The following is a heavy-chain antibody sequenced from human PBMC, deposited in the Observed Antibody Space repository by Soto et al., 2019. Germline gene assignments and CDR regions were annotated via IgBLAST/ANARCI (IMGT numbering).Heavy chain of an antibody. CDR1: GGTFSSYA. D-gene: IGHD3-3*01. V-gene: IGHV1-69*01. CDR3: ARTHKKRDFWGYYGMDV. J-gene: IGHJ6*02. Sequence: QVQLVQSGAEVKKPGSSVKVSCKASGGTFSSYAISWVRQAPGQGLEWMGGIIPIFVTANYAQKFQGRVTITADESTSTAYMELSSLSPEDTAVYYCARTHKKRDFWGYYGMDVSGHGNTVTVSS. CDR2: IIPIFVTA.